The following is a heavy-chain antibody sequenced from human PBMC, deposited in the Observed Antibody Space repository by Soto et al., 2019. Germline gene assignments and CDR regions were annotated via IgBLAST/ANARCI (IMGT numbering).Heavy chain of an antibody. Sequence: PETLSLTCTVSGGSISSSSYYWGWIRQPPGKGLEWIGSIYYSGSTYYNPSLKSRVTISVDTSKNQFSLKLSSVTAADTAVYYCARHLFLRSWFEPWGQGTLVTVPS. V-gene: IGHV4-39*01. J-gene: IGHJ5*02. CDR1: GGSISSSSYY. CDR2: IYYSGST. CDR3: ARHLFLRSWFEP.